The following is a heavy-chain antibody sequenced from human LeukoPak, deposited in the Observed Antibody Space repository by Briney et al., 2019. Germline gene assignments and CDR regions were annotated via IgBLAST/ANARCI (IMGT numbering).Heavy chain of an antibody. V-gene: IGHV4-4*02. J-gene: IGHJ5*02. CDR2: IYHSGST. CDR3: ARVDSSSSNWFDP. D-gene: IGHD6-6*01. Sequence: SETLSLTCTVSGGSISSSNWWSWVCQPPGKGLEWIGEIYHSGSTNYNPSLKSRVTISVDKSKNQFSLKLSSVTAADTAVYYCARVDSSSSNWFDPWGQGTLVTVSS. CDR1: GGSISSSNW.